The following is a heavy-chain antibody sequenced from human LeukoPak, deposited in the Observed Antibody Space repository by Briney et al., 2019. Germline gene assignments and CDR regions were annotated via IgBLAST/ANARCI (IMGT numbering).Heavy chain of an antibody. V-gene: IGHV4-34*01. Sequence: SETLSLTCAVYGGSFSGYYWSWIRQPPGKGLEWIGEINHSGSTNYNPSLKSRVTISVDTSKNQFSLKLSSVTAADTAVYYCAKSQYSYGTATLDYWGQGTLVTVSS. CDR1: GGSFSGYY. J-gene: IGHJ4*02. D-gene: IGHD5-18*01. CDR2: INHSGST. CDR3: AKSQYSYGTATLDY.